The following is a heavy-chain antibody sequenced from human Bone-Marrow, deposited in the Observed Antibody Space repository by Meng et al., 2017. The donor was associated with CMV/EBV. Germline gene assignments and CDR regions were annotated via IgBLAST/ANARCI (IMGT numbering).Heavy chain of an antibody. CDR2: INPSGDKT. Sequence: SCKASGHTFVNAYVHWVRQAPGQGLEWMGVINPSGDKTTYAQTFQGRVTMTRDTSTGTVYMELRSLRSEDAAVYYCAKESPGTTYFDYWGQGTLVTVSS. V-gene: IGHV1-46*01. D-gene: IGHD1/OR15-1a*01. CDR3: AKESPGTTYFDY. J-gene: IGHJ4*02. CDR1: GHTFVNAY.